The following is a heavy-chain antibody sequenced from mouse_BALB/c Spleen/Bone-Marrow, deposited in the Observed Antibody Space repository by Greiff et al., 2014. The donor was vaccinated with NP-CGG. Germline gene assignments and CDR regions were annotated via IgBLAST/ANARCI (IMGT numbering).Heavy chain of an antibody. J-gene: IGHJ4*01. CDR1: GYKLIDYG. D-gene: IGHD2-1*01. CDR3: ARWDGKYAMDY. V-gene: IGHV1S137*01. Sequence: QVQLKESGAELVRPGISVKISCKGLGYKLIDYGTKWGRQRHGKSLEWIGVLITFYGDASYNPRFKGKATMTVDKSSSTAYMEIARLTSEDSAIYYCARWDGKYAMDYWGQGTSVTVSS. CDR2: LITFYGDA.